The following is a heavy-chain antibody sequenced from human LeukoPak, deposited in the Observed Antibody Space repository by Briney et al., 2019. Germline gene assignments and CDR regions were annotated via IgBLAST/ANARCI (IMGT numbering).Heavy chain of an antibody. D-gene: IGHD2-2*01. V-gene: IGHV4-61*02. Sequence: SETLSPTCTVSGDSISSGDYYWSWIRQPAGKGLEWIGRISSSGSTNYNPSLKSRVTISVDTSKNQFSLKLSSVTAADTAVYYCARHSIQKFVVVPAARAWNWFDPWGQGTLVTVSS. J-gene: IGHJ5*02. CDR1: GDSISSGDYY. CDR2: ISSSGST. CDR3: ARHSIQKFVVVPAARAWNWFDP.